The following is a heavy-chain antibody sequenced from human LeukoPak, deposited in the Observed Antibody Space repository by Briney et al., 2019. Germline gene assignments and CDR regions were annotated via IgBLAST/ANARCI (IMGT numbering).Heavy chain of an antibody. CDR3: AKDLYSSGWYYFDY. Sequence: HSGGSLRLSCAASGFTFSSYAMSWVRQAPGKGLEWVSAISGSGGSTYSADSVKGRFTISRDNSKNTLYLQMNSLTAEDTAVYYCAKDLYSSGWYYFDYWGQGTLVTVSS. CDR1: GFTFSSYA. D-gene: IGHD6-19*01. J-gene: IGHJ4*02. V-gene: IGHV3-23*01. CDR2: ISGSGGST.